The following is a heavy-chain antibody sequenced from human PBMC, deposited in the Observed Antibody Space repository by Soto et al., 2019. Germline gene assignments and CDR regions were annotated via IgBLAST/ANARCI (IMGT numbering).Heavy chain of an antibody. CDR2: SGST. V-gene: IGHV4-4*08. D-gene: IGHD6-19*01. J-gene: IGHJ4*02. Sequence: LSLTCSVSGDSISSYYWSWIRQSPGKGLEWIGHSGSTYYNPSLKSRVTISVDTSKNQFSLRLISVTAADTALYYCARRYGWLYFDYWGQGSLVTVSS. CDR3: ARRYGWLYFDY. CDR1: GDSISSYY.